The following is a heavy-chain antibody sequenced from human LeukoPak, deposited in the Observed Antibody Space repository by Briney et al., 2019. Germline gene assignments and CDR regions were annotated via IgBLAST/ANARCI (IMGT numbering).Heavy chain of an antibody. Sequence: GESLNISCKGSGYNFTNYWIGWVRQMPGKGLEWMGIVYPGDSDTRYSPSFQGQVTISADKSISTAYLHWSSLKASDSAMYYCTRRGGGVSYDYWGQGTLVTVSS. CDR2: VYPGDSDT. CDR3: TRRGGGVSYDY. CDR1: GYNFTNYW. J-gene: IGHJ4*02. V-gene: IGHV5-51*01. D-gene: IGHD2-21*01.